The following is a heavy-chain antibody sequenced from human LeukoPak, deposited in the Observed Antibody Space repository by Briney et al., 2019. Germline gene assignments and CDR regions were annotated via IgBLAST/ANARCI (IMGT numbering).Heavy chain of an antibody. CDR3: AREGGDPVNWFDP. V-gene: IGHV6-1*01. CDR2: TYHRSKRYN. CDR1: GDSVSSNSDA. D-gene: IGHD2-21*01. J-gene: IGHJ5*02. Sequence: SQTLSLTCAISGDSVSSNSDAWNWIRQSPSRGLEWLGSTYHRSKRYNDYAVSVKSRITINSDTSKNQFSLQLNSVTPEDTAVYYCAREGGDPVNWFDPWGQGTLVTVSS.